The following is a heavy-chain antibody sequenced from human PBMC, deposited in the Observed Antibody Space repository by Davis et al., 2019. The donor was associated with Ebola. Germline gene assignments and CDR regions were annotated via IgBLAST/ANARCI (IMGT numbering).Heavy chain of an antibody. CDR2: IYYTGST. J-gene: IGHJ5*02. CDR3: ARHAYHFDL. V-gene: IGHV4-59*08. Sequence: MPSETLSLTWTVSAGSTNNFYWSWNRQAPGKGLEWIGYIYYTGSTSHSPSLKSRVTISVNTSKNQFSLRLSSVTAADTAVYYCARHAYHFDLWGQGTLVTVSS. D-gene: IGHD3-16*01. CDR1: AGSTNNFY.